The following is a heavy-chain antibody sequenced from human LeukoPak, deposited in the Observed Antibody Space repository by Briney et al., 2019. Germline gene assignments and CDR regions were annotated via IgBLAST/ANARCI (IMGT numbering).Heavy chain of an antibody. Sequence: SETLSLTCTVSGGSISSYYWSWIRQPPGKGLEWIGYIYYSGSTNYNPSLKSRVTISVDTSQNQFSLKLSSVTAADTAVYYFARGLAHYYGSGSYYLRYYYYYMDVWGKGTTVTVSS. CDR3: ARGLAHYYGSGSYYLRYYYYYMDV. D-gene: IGHD3-10*01. CDR1: GGSISSYY. V-gene: IGHV4-59*12. J-gene: IGHJ6*03. CDR2: IYYSGST.